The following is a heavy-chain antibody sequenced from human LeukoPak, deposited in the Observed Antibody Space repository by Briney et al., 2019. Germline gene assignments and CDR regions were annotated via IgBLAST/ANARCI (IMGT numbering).Heavy chain of an antibody. J-gene: IGHJ4*02. Sequence: GGSLRLSCAASGFTFSSYAMSWDRQAPGKGLEWVSAISGSGGSTYYADSVKGRFTISRDNSKNTLYLQMNSLRAEDTAVYYCAKAKPHYSSSWYLDYWGQGTLVTVCS. CDR2: ISGSGGST. CDR1: GFTFSSYA. CDR3: AKAKPHYSSSWYLDY. V-gene: IGHV3-23*01. D-gene: IGHD6-13*01.